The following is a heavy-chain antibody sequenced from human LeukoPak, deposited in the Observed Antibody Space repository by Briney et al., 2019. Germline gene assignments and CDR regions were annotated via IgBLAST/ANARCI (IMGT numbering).Heavy chain of an antibody. V-gene: IGHV3-11*01. CDR1: GFTFSDFH. CDR2: ISSSGSFI. D-gene: IGHD3-22*01. Sequence: GGSLRLSCAASGFTFSDFHMSWIRQAPGKGLVWVSYISSSGSFIYYADSVKGRFTISRDNGKNSLYLQMNSLRPADTAVYYCARGDSSGYYFDYWGQGTLVTVSS. J-gene: IGHJ4*02. CDR3: ARGDSSGYYFDY.